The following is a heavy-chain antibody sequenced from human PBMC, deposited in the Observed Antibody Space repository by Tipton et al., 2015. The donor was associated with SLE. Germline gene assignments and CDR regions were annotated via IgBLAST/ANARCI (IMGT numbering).Heavy chain of an antibody. CDR1: GFTFNNYW. CDR3: VRGDWGSGY. D-gene: IGHD7-27*01. V-gene: IGHV3-74*01. J-gene: IGHJ4*02. CDR2: INTDGSGT. Sequence: SLRLSCAASGFTFNNYWMHWVRQVPGKGLVWVSRINTDGSGTTYADSVKGRFTISRDNAKNTLYLQMNSLRAEDTAIYYCVRGDWGSGYWGQGTLVTVSS.